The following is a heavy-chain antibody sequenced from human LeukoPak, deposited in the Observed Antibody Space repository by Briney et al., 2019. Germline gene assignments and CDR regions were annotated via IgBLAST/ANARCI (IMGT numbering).Heavy chain of an antibody. CDR1: GYTFNNHA. J-gene: IGHJ4*02. D-gene: IGHD1-26*01. CDR3: AREGEGLEWELRVRYFDY. Sequence: GASVKVSCKASGYTFNNHAVNWVRQAPGQGLEWMGWISAYNGNTNYAQKLQGRVTMTTDTSTSTAYMELRSLRSDDTAVYYCAREGEGLEWELRVRYFDYWGQGTLVTVSS. CDR2: ISAYNGNT. V-gene: IGHV1-18*01.